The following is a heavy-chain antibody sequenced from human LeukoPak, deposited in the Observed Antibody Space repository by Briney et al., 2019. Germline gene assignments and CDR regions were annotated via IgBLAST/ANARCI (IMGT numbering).Heavy chain of an antibody. CDR2: ISAYNGNT. Sequence: ASVKVSCKASGYTFTSYDINWVRQAPGQGLEWMGWISAYNGNTNYAQKLQGRVTMTTDTSTSTAYMELRSLRSDDTAVYYCARVLRYFDWLSCMDVWGQGTTVTVSS. J-gene: IGHJ6*02. D-gene: IGHD3-9*01. CDR3: ARVLRYFDWLSCMDV. CDR1: GYTFTSYD. V-gene: IGHV1-18*01.